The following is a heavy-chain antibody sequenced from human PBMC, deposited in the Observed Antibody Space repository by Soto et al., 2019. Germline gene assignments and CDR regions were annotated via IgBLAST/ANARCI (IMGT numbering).Heavy chain of an antibody. V-gene: IGHV3-30*18. CDR2: ISYDGDKK. D-gene: IGHD3-3*01. CDR1: GFTFSSYG. Sequence: GGSLRLSCASSGFTFSSYGMHCFRQAPGSGLEWVALISYDGDKKNYADSVQGRFTISRDNSENTMYLQMNNLRPEDTAVYYCAKAAAYFDFWGGYYGSWGQGTRVTVSS. CDR3: AKAAAYFDFWGGYYGS. J-gene: IGHJ5*02.